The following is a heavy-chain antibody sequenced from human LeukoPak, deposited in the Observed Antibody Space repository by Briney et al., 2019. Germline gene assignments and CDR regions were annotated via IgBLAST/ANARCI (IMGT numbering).Heavy chain of an antibody. Sequence: PGGSLRLSCAASGFTFSSYSMNWVRQAPGKGLEWVSSISSSSSYIYYADSVKGRFTISRDNAKNSLYLQMNSLRAEDTAVYYCARASDPQLDLDYWGQGTLVTVSS. V-gene: IGHV3-21*01. J-gene: IGHJ4*02. CDR1: GFTFSSYS. CDR3: ARASDPQLDLDY. CDR2: ISSSSSYI. D-gene: IGHD5-18*01.